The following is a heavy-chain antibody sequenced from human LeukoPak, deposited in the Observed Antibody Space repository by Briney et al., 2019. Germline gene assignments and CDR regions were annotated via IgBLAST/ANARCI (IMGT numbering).Heavy chain of an antibody. CDR1: GFTFSSYP. Sequence: GGSLRLSCSASGFTFSSYPMHWVRQAPRKGLESVSAISRSGGSTNYADSVKGRFTISRDNSKNTLYLQMSSLRDEDTAVFYCARRSDTSFLDCWGQGTLVTVSS. J-gene: IGHJ4*02. CDR3: ARRSDTSFLDC. CDR2: ISRSGGST. D-gene: IGHD2-2*01. V-gene: IGHV3-64D*09.